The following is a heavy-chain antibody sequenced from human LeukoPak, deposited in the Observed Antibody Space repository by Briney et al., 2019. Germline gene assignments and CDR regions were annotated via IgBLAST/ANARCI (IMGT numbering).Heavy chain of an antibody. CDR1: GYTFTSYG. D-gene: IGHD4-17*01. CDR3: ARDYGDGYFDL. V-gene: IGHV1-18*01. Sequence: ASVKVSCKASGYTFTSYGISWVRQAPGQGLEWMGWISAYNGNTNYAQKLQGRVTMTTDTSTSTTYMELSSLRSEDTAVYYCARDYGDGYFDLWGRGTLVTVSS. CDR2: ISAYNGNT. J-gene: IGHJ2*01.